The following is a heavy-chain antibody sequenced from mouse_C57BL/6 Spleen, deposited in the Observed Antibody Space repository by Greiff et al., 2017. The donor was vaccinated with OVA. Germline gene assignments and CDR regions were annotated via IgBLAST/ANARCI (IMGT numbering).Heavy chain of an antibody. V-gene: IGHV1-64*01. J-gene: IGHJ3*01. CDR3: ARGDYGGSFAY. Sequence: QVQLQQPGAELVKPGASVTLSCQASGYTFTSYWMHWVKPRPGQGLEWIGMIHPNSGSTNYNEKFKSKATLTVDKSSSTAYMQLSSLTSEDSAVYYCARGDYGGSFAYWGQGTLVTVSA. CDR2: IHPNSGST. D-gene: IGHD2-4*01. CDR1: GYTFTSYW.